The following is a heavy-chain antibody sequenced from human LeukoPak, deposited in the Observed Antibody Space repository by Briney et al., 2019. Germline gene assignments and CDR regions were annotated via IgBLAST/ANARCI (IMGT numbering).Heavy chain of an antibody. CDR2: IKQDGSEK. Sequence: GGSLRLSCAASEFTFSKHWMSWVRQAPGKGLEWVANIKQDGSEKYYVGSVEGRFTISRDNSKNTLYLQMDSLRAEDTAVYYCAKDTGEMATIKDYWSQGTLVTVSS. J-gene: IGHJ4*02. CDR3: AKDTGEMATIKDY. CDR1: EFTFSKHW. V-gene: IGHV3-7*03. D-gene: IGHD5-24*01.